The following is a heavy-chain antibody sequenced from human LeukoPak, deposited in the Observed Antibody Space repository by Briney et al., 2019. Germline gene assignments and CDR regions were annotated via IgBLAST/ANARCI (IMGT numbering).Heavy chain of an antibody. Sequence: AGGSLRLSCAASGFTFSTYWMNWVRQAPGKGLEWVAIIKQDGSEEFYVDSVKGRFIISRDNAKNSLYLQLTSLRAEDTAVYYCARVGRIQYFDCWGQGTLVTVSS. CDR3: ARVGRIQYFDC. V-gene: IGHV3-7*02. CDR2: IKQDGSEE. J-gene: IGHJ4*02. D-gene: IGHD5-18*01. CDR1: GFTFSTYW.